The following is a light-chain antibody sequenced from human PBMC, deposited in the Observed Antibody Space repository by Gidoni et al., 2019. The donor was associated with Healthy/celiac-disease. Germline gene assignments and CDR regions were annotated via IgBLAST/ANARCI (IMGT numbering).Light chain of an antibody. CDR2: DAS. J-gene: IGKJ1*01. CDR1: QDISNY. Sequence: DIQMTQPPSSLSASVGDRVTITCQASQDISNYLNWYQQKPGKAPKLLIYDASNLETGVPSRFSESGSGTDFTFTISSLQPEDIATYYCQQYDNLPWTFGQGTKVEIK. CDR3: QQYDNLPWT. V-gene: IGKV1-33*01.